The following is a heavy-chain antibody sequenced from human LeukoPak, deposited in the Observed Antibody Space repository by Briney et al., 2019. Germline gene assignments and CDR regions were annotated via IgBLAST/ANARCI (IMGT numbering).Heavy chain of an antibody. J-gene: IGHJ4*02. V-gene: IGHV3-30*04. CDR2: ISYDGSNK. CDR3: AREGVEGNYYGSGSPVDC. D-gene: IGHD3-10*01. CDR1: GFTFSSYA. Sequence: PGRSLRLSCAASGFTFSSYAMHWVRQAPGKGLEWVAVISYDGSNKYYADSVKGRFTISRDNSKNTLYLQMNSLRAEDTAVYYCAREGVEGNYYGSGSPVDCWGQGTLVTVSS.